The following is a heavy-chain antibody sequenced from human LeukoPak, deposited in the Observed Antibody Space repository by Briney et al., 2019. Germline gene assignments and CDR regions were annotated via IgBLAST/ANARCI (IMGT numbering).Heavy chain of an antibody. V-gene: IGHV3-48*03. CDR3: ARRYCSSSSCTLDP. J-gene: IGHJ5*02. CDR1: GFNLNSYE. CDR2: ISSSGTRI. Sequence: GGSLRLSCAASGFNLNSYEMTWVRQAPGKGLEWISHISSSGTRIYYADSVKGRFTISRDNAKNSLFLQMSSLRADDTAVYYCARRYCSSSSCTLDPWGQGTLVTVSS. D-gene: IGHD2-2*01.